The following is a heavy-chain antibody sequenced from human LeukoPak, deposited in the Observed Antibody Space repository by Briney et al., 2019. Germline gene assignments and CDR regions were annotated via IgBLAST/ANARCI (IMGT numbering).Heavy chain of an antibody. CDR3: ARSIDY. CDR1: GFTFSGSA. CDR2: IRSRANSYVT. J-gene: IGHJ4*02. V-gene: IGHV3-73*01. Sequence: GESLRLSCAGSGFTFSGSAMPWVRQASGKGLEWVGRIRSRANSYVTAYAASVEGRFTISRDDSKNTAYLQMNSLRAEDTAVYYCARSIDYWGQGTLVTVSS.